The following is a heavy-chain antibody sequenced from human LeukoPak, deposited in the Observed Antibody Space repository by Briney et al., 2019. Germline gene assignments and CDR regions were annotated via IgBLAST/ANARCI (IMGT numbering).Heavy chain of an antibody. V-gene: IGHV3-9*01. CDR2: ISWNSGSV. CDR3: AKGQYGSGSGPIDF. J-gene: IGHJ4*02. CDR1: GLTFDDYA. D-gene: IGHD3-10*01. Sequence: GGSLRLSCAASGLTFDDYAMHWVRQAPGKGLEWVSGISWNSGSVGYADSVKGRFTISRDNAKNSLYLQMNSLRVEDTALYYCAKGQYGSGSGPIDFWGQGTLVTVSS.